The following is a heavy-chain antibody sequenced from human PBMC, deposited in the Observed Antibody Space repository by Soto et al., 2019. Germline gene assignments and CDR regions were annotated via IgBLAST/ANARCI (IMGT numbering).Heavy chain of an antibody. D-gene: IGHD1-1*01. CDR1: GFTFGACD. V-gene: IGHV3-30*18. J-gene: IGHJ2*01. Sequence: QVQLVESGGGVVQPGRPLRLSCAASGFTFGACDMHWVRQAPGKGLEWVAIISYDGSNEYYADSVKGRFTISRDNSKNTLYLQMNSLRTEDTAIYYCAKDGGLQLWFSPWYLDLWGRGTLVTVSS. CDR2: ISYDGSNE. CDR3: AKDGGLQLWFSPWYLDL.